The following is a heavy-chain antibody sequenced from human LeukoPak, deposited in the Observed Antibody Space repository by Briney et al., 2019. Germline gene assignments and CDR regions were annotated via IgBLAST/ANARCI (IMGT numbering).Heavy chain of an antibody. J-gene: IGHJ5*02. V-gene: IGHV1-46*01. CDR3: AREPPPRSGIAAAEVDWFDP. CDR2: INPSGGST. Sequence: ASVKVSCKASGSTFTRYYIHWVRQAPGQGLEWMGIINPSGGSTSYAQKFQGRVTMTRDTSTSTVYMELSSLRSEDTAVYYCAREPPPRSGIAAAEVDWFDPWGQGTLVTVSS. CDR1: GSTFTRYY. D-gene: IGHD6-13*01.